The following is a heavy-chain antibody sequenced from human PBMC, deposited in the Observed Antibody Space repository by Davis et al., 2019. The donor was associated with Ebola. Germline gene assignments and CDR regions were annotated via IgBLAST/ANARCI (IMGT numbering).Heavy chain of an antibody. Sequence: MPSETLSLTCTASGGSISSYYWSWIPQHPGKGLEWIGYTYYSGSTNYNPSLKSRFTISVDTSKNQFSLKLNSVTAADTAVYYCARQGYPQGYYYYGMDVWGQGTTVTVSS. J-gene: IGHJ6*02. CDR3: ARQGYPQGYYYYGMDV. CDR2: TYYSGST. V-gene: IGHV4-59*08. D-gene: IGHD5-12*01. CDR1: GGSISSYY.